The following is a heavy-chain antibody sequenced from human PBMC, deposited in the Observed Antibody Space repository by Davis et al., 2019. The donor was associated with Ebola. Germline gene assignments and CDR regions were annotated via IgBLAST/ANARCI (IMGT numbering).Heavy chain of an antibody. CDR1: GFTFSSYS. CDR2: ISSSSSTI. J-gene: IGHJ4*02. V-gene: IGHV3-48*04. CDR3: ARGIQGLNY. D-gene: IGHD1-1*01. Sequence: PGGSLRLSCAASGFTFSSYSMNWVRQAPGKGLEWVSYISSSSSTIYYADSVKGRFTISRDNAKNSLYLQMNSLGAEDTAVYYCARGIQGLNYWGQGTLVTVSS.